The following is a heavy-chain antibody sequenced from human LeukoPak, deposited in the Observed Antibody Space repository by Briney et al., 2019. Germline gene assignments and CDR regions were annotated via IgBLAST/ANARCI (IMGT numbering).Heavy chain of an antibody. CDR2: INHSGST. J-gene: IGHJ4*02. CDR1: GGSFSGYY. CDR3: ARVRYFGSSSYFDY. D-gene: IGHD6-6*01. V-gene: IGHV4-34*01. Sequence: PSETLSLTCAVYGGSFSGYYWSWIRQPPGKGLEWIGEINHSGSTNYNPSLKSRVTISVDTSKNQFSLKLSSVTAADTAVYYCARVRYFGSSSYFDYWGQGTLVTVSS.